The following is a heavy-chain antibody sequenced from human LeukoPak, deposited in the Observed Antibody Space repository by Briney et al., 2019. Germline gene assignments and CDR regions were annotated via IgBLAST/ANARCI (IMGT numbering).Heavy chain of an antibody. D-gene: IGHD2-21*01. J-gene: IGHJ6*01. CDR3: ARPNTRGEYGMDV. CDR2: IISSSRTI. CDR1: GFTFSSYS. V-gene: IGHV3-48*02. Sequence: GGSLRLSCVASGFTFSSYSMNWVRQAPGKGLEWVSYIISSSRTINYADSVKGRFTISRDNAKNSLYLQTNSLRDEDTAVYYCARPNTRGEYGMDVWGQGTTVTVSS.